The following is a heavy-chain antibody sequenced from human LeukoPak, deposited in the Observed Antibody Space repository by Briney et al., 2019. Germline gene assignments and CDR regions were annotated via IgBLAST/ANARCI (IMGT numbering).Heavy chain of an antibody. J-gene: IGHJ4*02. D-gene: IGHD5-18*01. CDR3: ARGRPSTTAMGKIDY. V-gene: IGHV1-2*02. CDR2: NPNSGGK. Sequence: NPNSGGKNYAQKFQGRVNITRDTSISTAYMELSRLRSDDTAVYYCARGRPSTTAMGKIDYWGQGTLVTVSS.